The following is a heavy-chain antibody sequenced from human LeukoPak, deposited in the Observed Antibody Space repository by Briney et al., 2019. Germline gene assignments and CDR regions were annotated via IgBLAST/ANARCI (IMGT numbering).Heavy chain of an antibody. CDR3: ARARYYYGHYFDY. CDR1: GGSINNYY. V-gene: IGHV4-59*01. D-gene: IGHD3-10*01. J-gene: IGHJ4*02. CDR2: IFDNGNT. Sequence: KPSETLSLTCTVSGGSINNYYWSWIRQPPGKGLEWIGYIFDNGNTNYNPSPKSRVTISLDTSKNQFSLKLSSVTAADTAVYYCARARYYYGHYFDYWGQGTLVTVSS.